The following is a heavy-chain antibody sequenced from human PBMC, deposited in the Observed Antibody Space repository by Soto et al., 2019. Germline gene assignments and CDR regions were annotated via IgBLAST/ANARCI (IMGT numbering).Heavy chain of an antibody. CDR1: GGTFSSYT. CDR3: ASEMATTRRHAFDI. Sequence: QVQLVQSGAEVKKPGSSVKVSCKASGGTFSSYTISWVRQAPGQGLEWMGRIIPILGIANYAQKFQGRVTITADKSTSTAYMELSSLRSEDTAVYYCASEMATTRRHAFDIWGQGTMVTVSS. J-gene: IGHJ3*02. D-gene: IGHD5-12*01. V-gene: IGHV1-69*02. CDR2: IIPILGIA.